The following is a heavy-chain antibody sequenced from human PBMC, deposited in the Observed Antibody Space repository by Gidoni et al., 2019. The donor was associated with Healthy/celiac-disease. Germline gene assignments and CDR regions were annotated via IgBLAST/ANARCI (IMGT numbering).Heavy chain of an antibody. CDR2: ISWDGGST. V-gene: IGHV3-43*01. CDR3: AKDGIAVTYYYGMDV. Sequence: EVQLVESGGVVVQPGGSLRLSCAASGFTFDDYTMHWVRQAPGKGLEWVSLISWDGGSTYYADSVKGRFTISRDNSKNSLYLQMNSLRTEDTALYYCAKDGIAVTYYYGMDVWGQGTTVTVSS. D-gene: IGHD6-19*01. CDR1: GFTFDDYT. J-gene: IGHJ6*02.